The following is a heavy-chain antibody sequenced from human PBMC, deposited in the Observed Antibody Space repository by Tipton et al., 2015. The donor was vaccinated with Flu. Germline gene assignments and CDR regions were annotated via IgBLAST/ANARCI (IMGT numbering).Heavy chain of an antibody. Sequence: SGFAFENYAMHWVRQAPGKGLEWVACIRHDGSKKFYVDSVKGRFTISRDNSKKTLLLRMNSLRPEDTAVYYCAKIETDDFDYWGQGTLVTVSS. D-gene: IGHD5-24*01. CDR2: IRHDGSKK. CDR1: GFAFENYA. J-gene: IGHJ4*02. CDR3: AKIETDDFDY. V-gene: IGHV3-30*02.